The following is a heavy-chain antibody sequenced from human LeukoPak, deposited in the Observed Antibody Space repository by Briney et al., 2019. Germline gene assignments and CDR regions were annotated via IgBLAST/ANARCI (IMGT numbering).Heavy chain of an antibody. CDR1: GGSISSGSYY. CDR2: IYTSGST. D-gene: IGHD3-22*01. V-gene: IGHV4-61*02. Sequence: SETLSLTCTVSGGSISSGSYYWSWIRQPAGKGLEWIGRIYTSGSTNYNPSLKSRVTISLDMSKNQFSLKLSSVTAADTAVYYCARAKGYYYDSSGPYYFDYWGQGTLVTVSS. J-gene: IGHJ4*02. CDR3: ARAKGYYYDSSGPYYFDY.